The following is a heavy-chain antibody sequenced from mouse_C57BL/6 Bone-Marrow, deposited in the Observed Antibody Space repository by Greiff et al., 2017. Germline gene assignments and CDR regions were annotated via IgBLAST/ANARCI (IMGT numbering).Heavy chain of an antibody. V-gene: IGHV14-2*01. CDR3: TRSLIYQGTNI. D-gene: IGHD1-1*01. CDR2: IDPEDGET. Sequence: EVQLQQSGAELVKPGASVKLSCTASGFNINDYYIHWVKQRPEQGLEWIGRIDPEDGETKYAPKFQDKATITADTSSNTAYLQLSSLTSEDTAVYYCTRSLIYQGTNIWGQGTAPSVSS. CDR1: GFNINDYY. J-gene: IGHJ2*01.